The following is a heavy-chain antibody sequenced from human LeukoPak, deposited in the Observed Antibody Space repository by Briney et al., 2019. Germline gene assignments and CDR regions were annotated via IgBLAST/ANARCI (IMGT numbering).Heavy chain of an antibody. J-gene: IGHJ4*02. Sequence: GGSLRLSCAASGFSFGDYGMHWVRQAPDKGLEWVAVISSDGSDKYYADSVKGRFTISRDNSKNTLFLQMNSLRIEDSAVYYCARWALVGSWYRDYWGQGTLVTVSS. CDR1: GFSFGDYG. CDR3: ARWALVGSWYRDY. V-gene: IGHV3-30*03. CDR2: ISSDGSDK. D-gene: IGHD6-13*01.